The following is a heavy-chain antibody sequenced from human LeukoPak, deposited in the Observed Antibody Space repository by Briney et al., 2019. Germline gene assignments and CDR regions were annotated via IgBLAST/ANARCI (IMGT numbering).Heavy chain of an antibody. D-gene: IGHD6-19*01. CDR3: ARHDSSGWYNAYYFDY. Sequence: SETLSLTCTVSGGSISSSSYYWGWIRQPPGKGLEWIGSIYCSGSTYYNPSLKSRVTISVDTSKNQFSLKLSSVTAADTAVYYCARHDSSGWYNAYYFDYWGQGTLVTVSS. CDR1: GGSISSSSYY. CDR2: IYCSGST. J-gene: IGHJ4*02. V-gene: IGHV4-39*01.